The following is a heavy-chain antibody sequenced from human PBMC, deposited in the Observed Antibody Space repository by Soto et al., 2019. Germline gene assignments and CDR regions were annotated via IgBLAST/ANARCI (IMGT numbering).Heavy chain of an antibody. CDR3: ARQKTDGDYASRCWYFDL. V-gene: IGHV4-30-2*01. D-gene: IGHD4-17*01. CDR1: GGSISSGGYS. Sequence: QLQLQESGSGLVKPSQTLSLTCAVSGGSISSGGYSWSWIRQPPGKGLEWIGYIYHSGSTYYNPSLKSRVTISVDRSKNQFSLQLSSVTAADTAVYYCARQKTDGDYASRCWYFDLWGRGTLVTVSS. CDR2: IYHSGST. J-gene: IGHJ2*01.